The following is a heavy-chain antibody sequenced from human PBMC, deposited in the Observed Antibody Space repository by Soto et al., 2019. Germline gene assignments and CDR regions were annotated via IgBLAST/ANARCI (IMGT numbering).Heavy chain of an antibody. J-gene: IGHJ4*02. Sequence: SETLSLTCAVSGGSISSGGYSWSWIRQPPGKGLEWIGYIYYSGSTKYNPSLKSRVIISVDTSKNLFSLKLSSVTAADTAVYYCARAVNDFWSGFSYYFDYWGQGALVTVSS. D-gene: IGHD3-3*01. V-gene: IGHV4-61*08. CDR3: ARAVNDFWSGFSYYFDY. CDR2: IYYSGST. CDR1: GGSISSGGYS.